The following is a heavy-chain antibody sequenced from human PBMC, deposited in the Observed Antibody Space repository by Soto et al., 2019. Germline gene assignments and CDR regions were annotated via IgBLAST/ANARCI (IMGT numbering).Heavy chain of an antibody. J-gene: IGHJ6*02. V-gene: IGHV1-69*12. CDR3: GGRGDYGDGHGMDV. Sequence: QVQLVQSGAEVKKPGSSVKVSCKASGGTFSSYAISWVRQAPGQGLEWMGGSIPIFGTANYAQKFQGRVKIPADESTSTAYRELSGLRSEDTAVYYCGGRGDYGDGHGMDVRGQGTTVTVSS. D-gene: IGHD4-17*01. CDR1: GGTFSSYA. CDR2: SIPIFGTA.